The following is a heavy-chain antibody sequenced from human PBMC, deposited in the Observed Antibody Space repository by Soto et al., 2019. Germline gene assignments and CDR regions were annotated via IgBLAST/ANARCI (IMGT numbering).Heavy chain of an antibody. V-gene: IGHV1-3*01. Sequence: ASVKVSCKASGYTFTSYAMHWVRQAPGQRLEWVGWINAGNGNTKYSQKFQGRVTITRDTSASTAYMELSSLRSEDTAVYYCARGSDVLRFLEPDYWGQGTLVTVSS. J-gene: IGHJ4*02. CDR2: INAGNGNT. D-gene: IGHD3-3*01. CDR3: ARGSDVLRFLEPDY. CDR1: GYTFTSYA.